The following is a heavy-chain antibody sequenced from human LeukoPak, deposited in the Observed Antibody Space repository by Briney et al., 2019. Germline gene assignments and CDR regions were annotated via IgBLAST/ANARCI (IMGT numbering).Heavy chain of an antibody. Sequence: ASVKVSCKASGYTFTKYAMHWVRQAPGQRLEWMGWINVGNGSAKYSQRFQGRVTITRDTFANTAYMELNSLRSEDTAVYYCAKDRGVWTPHDYWGQGTQVTVSS. CDR1: GYTFTKYA. D-gene: IGHD1-1*01. V-gene: IGHV1-3*01. CDR3: AKDRGVWTPHDY. CDR2: INVGNGSA. J-gene: IGHJ4*02.